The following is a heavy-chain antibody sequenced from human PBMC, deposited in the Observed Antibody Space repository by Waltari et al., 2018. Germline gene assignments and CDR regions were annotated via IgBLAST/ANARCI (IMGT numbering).Heavy chain of an antibody. D-gene: IGHD3-22*01. J-gene: IGHJ6*02. Sequence: EVQLVESGGGLVQPGRSLRLFCAASGLTFDDYAMHWVRQPPGKGLEWVSCIRWNSGSIGYADSVKGRFTISRDNAKNSLYLQMNSLRAEDMALYYCAKGHSSGYYSAGMDVWGQGTTVTVSS. V-gene: IGHV3-9*03. CDR1: GLTFDDYA. CDR3: AKGHSSGYYSAGMDV. CDR2: IRWNSGSI.